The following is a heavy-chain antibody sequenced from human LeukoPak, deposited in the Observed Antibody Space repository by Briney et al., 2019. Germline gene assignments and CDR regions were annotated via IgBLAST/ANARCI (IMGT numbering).Heavy chain of an antibody. CDR2: IIPIFGTA. CDR1: GGTFSSYA. J-gene: IGHJ6*03. CDR3: ARGLWAVPAVHMDV. D-gene: IGHD2-2*01. V-gene: IGHV1-69*05. Sequence: SVKVSCKASGGTFSSYAISWVRQAPGQGLEWMGGIIPIFGTANYAQKFQGRVTITTDEPTSTAYMELSSLRSEDTAVYYCARGLWAVPAVHMDVWGKGTTVTVSS.